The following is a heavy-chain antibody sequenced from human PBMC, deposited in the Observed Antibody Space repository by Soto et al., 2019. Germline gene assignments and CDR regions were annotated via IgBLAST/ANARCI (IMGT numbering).Heavy chain of an antibody. V-gene: IGHV1-2*02. Sequence: HEHLVQSGAEVKRPGASLKVSCKASGYSFNSYYIHWVRQSPGKGLEWMGWINPDSVSTNNAQNFQGRVTLTNDTYISTASINLTRLTSDDTTVYYCAIGDYVTGVYTFHDFNYWGKGTRVIVSS. CDR1: GYSFNSYY. D-gene: IGHD3-9*01. CDR2: INPDSVST. J-gene: IGHJ4*02. CDR3: AIGDYVTGVYTFHDFNY.